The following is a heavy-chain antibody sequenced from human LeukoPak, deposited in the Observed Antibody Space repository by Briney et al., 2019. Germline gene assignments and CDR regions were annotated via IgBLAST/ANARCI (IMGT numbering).Heavy chain of an antibody. J-gene: IGHJ4*02. Sequence: GSLRLSCAASGFTFSSYAMSWVRQAPGKGLEWVANIKEDGSEKNYVDSVKGRFTISRDNAKNSLYLQMNSLRAEDTAVYYCARSGSDFDYWGQGTLVTVSS. CDR3: ARSGSDFDY. V-gene: IGHV3-7*01. CDR1: GFTFSSYA. D-gene: IGHD3-10*01. CDR2: IKEDGSEK.